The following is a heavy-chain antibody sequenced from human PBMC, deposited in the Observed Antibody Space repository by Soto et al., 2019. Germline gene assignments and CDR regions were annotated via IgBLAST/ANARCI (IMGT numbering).Heavy chain of an antibody. CDR2: FDPEDAET. CDR1: GYTVIELS. Sequence: ASVKVSCKVSGYTVIELSIHWVRQAPGKGLEWMGGFDPEDAETAYAQKFQGRFTMTEDRTTDTAYMELRSLRSDDTAVYYCATGTGGEWELPGDWGQGTLVTVSS. CDR3: ATGTGGEWELPGD. D-gene: IGHD1-26*01. V-gene: IGHV1-24*01. J-gene: IGHJ4*02.